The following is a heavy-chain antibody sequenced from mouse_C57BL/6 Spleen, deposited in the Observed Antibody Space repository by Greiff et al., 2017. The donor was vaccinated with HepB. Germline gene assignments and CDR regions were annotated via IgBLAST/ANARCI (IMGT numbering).Heavy chain of an antibody. V-gene: IGHV5-17*01. CDR1: GFTFSDYG. CDR2: ISSGSSTI. D-gene: IGHD1-1*01. J-gene: IGHJ2*01. CDR3: ARLGGSLDY. Sequence: EVKLMESGGGLVKPGGSLKLSCAASGFTFSDYGMHWVRQAPEKGLEWVAYISSGSSTIYYADTVKGRFTISRDNAKNTLFLQMTSLRSEDTAMYYCARLGGSLDYWGQGTTLTVSS.